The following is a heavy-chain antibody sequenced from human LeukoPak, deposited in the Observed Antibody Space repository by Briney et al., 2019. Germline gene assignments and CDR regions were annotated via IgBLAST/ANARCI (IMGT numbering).Heavy chain of an antibody. Sequence: GGSLRLSCAASGFTFSGYSMNWVRQAPGKGLEWVSSISSSSSYIYYADSVKGRFTISRDDAKNSLYLQMNSLRAEDTAIYYCAKVPRQHDNWFDPWGQGTLVTVSS. CDR2: ISSSSSYI. CDR1: GFTFSGYS. J-gene: IGHJ5*02. CDR3: AKVPRQHDNWFDP. D-gene: IGHD3-9*01. V-gene: IGHV3-21*01.